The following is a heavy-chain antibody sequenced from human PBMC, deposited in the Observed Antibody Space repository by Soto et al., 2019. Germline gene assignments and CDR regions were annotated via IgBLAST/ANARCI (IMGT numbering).Heavy chain of an antibody. J-gene: IGHJ4*02. Sequence: EVQLVESGGGLVQPGGSLRLSCAASGFTFSSYSMNWVRQAPGKGLEWVSYISSRSSTIYDADSVKGRFTISSDNARNPLYLQRNSLRAEDTAVYYCVNHYDFWSGRSLDYWGQGSLVTFSS. CDR3: VNHYDFWSGRSLDY. D-gene: IGHD3-3*01. V-gene: IGHV3-48*01. CDR1: GFTFSSYS. CDR2: ISSRSSTI.